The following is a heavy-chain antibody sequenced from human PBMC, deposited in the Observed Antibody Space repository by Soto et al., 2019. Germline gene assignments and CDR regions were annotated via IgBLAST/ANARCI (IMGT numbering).Heavy chain of an antibody. J-gene: IGHJ6*02. V-gene: IGHV4-34*01. CDR2: INHSGST. D-gene: IGHD4-4*01. CDR1: GGSFSGYY. Sequence: SETLSLTCAVFGGSFSGYYWSWIRQPPGKGLEWIGEINHSGSTNYNPSLKSRVTISVDTSKNQFSLKLSSVTAADTAVYYCARLGGAPVTEYYYYGMDVWGQGTTVTVSS. CDR3: ARLGGAPVTEYYYYGMDV.